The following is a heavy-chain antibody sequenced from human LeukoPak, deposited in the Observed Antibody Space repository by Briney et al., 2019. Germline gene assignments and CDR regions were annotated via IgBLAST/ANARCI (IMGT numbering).Heavy chain of an antibody. V-gene: IGHV4-34*01. J-gene: IGHJ4*02. CDR2: INHSGST. CDR1: GFTFSSYS. CDR3: ARGRTYSSGWYRFPHYFDY. Sequence: GSLRLSCAASGFTFSSYSMNWVRQAPGKGLEWIGEINHSGSTNYNPSLKSRVTISVDTSKNQFSLKLSSVTAADTAVYYCARGRTYSSGWYRFPHYFDYWGQGTLVTVSS. D-gene: IGHD6-19*01.